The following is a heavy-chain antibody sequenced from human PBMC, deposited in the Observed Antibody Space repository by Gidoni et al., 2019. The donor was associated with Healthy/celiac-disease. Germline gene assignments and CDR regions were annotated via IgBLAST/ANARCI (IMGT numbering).Heavy chain of an antibody. V-gene: IGHV1-8*01. CDR3: ARRWGSSSWYERFYYYYYMDV. J-gene: IGHJ6*03. D-gene: IGHD6-13*01. CDR2: NSGNT. Sequence: NSGNTGYAQKFQGRVTMTRNTSISTAYMELSSLRSEDTAVYYCARRWGSSSWYERFYYYYYMDVWGKGTTVTVSS.